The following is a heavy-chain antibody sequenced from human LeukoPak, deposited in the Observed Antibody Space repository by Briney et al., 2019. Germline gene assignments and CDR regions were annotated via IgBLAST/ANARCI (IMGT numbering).Heavy chain of an antibody. CDR1: GFTFSSYA. J-gene: IGHJ4*02. CDR3: AKEPEVVVKDPYFDY. CDR2: ISGSGTSISDSGT. Sequence: GGSLRLSCAASGFTFSSYAMSWVRQAPGKGLEWVSAISGSGTSISDSGTYYADSVKGRFTISRDNSKNTLYLQMNSLRAEDTAVYYCAKEPEVVVKDPYFDYWGQGTLVTVSS. D-gene: IGHD3-22*01. V-gene: IGHV3-23*01.